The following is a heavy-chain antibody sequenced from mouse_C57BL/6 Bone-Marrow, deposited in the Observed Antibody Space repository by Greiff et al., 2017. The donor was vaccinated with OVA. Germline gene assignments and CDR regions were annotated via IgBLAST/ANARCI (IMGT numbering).Heavy chain of an antibody. Sequence: QVQLQQPGAELVKPGASVKLSCKASGYTFTSYWMHWVKQRPGQGLEWIGMIHPNSGSTNYNEKFKSKATLTVDKSSSTAYMQLSSLTSEDSAVYYCARRGYYYGSSYGFASWGQGTLVTVSA. J-gene: IGHJ3*01. CDR2: IHPNSGST. CDR1: GYTFTSYW. CDR3: ARRGYYYGSSYGFAS. D-gene: IGHD1-1*01. V-gene: IGHV1-64*01.